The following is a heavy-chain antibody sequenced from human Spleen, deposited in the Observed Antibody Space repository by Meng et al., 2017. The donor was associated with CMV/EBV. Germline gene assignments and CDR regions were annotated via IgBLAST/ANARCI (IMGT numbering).Heavy chain of an antibody. CDR1: SISSSNL. CDR3: ARAGYDYVWGSYRVNWFDP. V-gene: IGHV4-4*02. J-gene: IGHJ5*02. Sequence: SISSSNLWTWVRQVPGKGLEWIGEIYHSGSTNYNPSLKSRVTISVDTSKNQFSLKLSSVTAADTAVYYCARAGYDYVWGSYRVNWFDPWGQGTLVTVSS. CDR2: IYHSGST. D-gene: IGHD3-16*02.